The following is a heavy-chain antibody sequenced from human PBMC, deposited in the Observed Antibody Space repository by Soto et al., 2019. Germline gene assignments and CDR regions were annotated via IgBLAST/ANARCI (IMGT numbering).Heavy chain of an antibody. J-gene: IGHJ4*02. CDR2: IIPIFGTA. CDR3: ARNDFWSGYPVRAFEY. V-gene: IGHV1-69*01. Sequence: QVQLVQSGAEVKKPGSSVKVSCKASGGTFSSYAISWVRQAPGQGLEWMGGIIPIFGTANYAQKFQGRVTITADESTRTAYMELSSLRCEDPAVYYCARNDFWSGYPVRAFEYWGQGTLVTVSS. CDR1: GGTFSSYA. D-gene: IGHD3-3*01.